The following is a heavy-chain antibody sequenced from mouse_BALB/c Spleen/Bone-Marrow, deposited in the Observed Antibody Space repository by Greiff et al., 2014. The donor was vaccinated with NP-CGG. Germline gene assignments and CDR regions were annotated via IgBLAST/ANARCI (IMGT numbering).Heavy chain of an antibody. Sequence: EVMLVESGGGLVQPGGSRKLSCAASGFTFSSFGMHWVRQAPEQGLEWVAYISSGSRTIYYADTVKGRFTIARDKPKNTAFLQMTSLRSEDTAMYYCASPVYRNEGAWFAYWGQGTLVTVSA. CDR1: GFTFSSFG. J-gene: IGHJ3*01. CDR3: ASPVYRNEGAWFAY. V-gene: IGHV5-17*02. CDR2: ISSGSRTI. D-gene: IGHD2-14*01.